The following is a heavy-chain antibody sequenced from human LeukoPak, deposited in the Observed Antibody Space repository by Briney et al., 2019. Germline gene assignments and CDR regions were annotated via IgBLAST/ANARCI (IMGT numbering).Heavy chain of an antibody. V-gene: IGHV4-59*01. Sequence: SETLSLTCAVYGGSFSGYYWSWIRQPPGKGLEWIGYIYYSGSTDYNPSLKSRVTMSLDTSKNQFSLNLHSVTAADTAVYYCARAVITFGAAVARGFDCWGQGTLVTDSS. CDR3: ARAVITFGAAVARGFDC. CDR1: GGSFSGYY. D-gene: IGHD3-16*01. CDR2: IYYSGST. J-gene: IGHJ4*02.